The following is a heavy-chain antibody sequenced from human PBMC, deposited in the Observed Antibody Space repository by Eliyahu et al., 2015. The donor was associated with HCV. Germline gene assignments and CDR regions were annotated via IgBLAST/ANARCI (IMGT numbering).Heavy chain of an antibody. CDR1: GXSIGSSSYY. CDR2: IYYSGST. Sequence: QLQLQESGPGLVKPSETLSLTCTVSGXSIGSSSYYWGWIRQPPGKGLEWIGSIYYSGSTYYNPSLKSRVTISVDTSKNQFSLKLSSVTAADTAVYYCARTNYYDSRGYWGQGTLVTVSS. V-gene: IGHV4-39*01. J-gene: IGHJ4*02. CDR3: ARTNYYDSRGY. D-gene: IGHD3-22*01.